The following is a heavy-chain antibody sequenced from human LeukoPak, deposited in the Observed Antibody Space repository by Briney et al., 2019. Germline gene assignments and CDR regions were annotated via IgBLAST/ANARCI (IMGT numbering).Heavy chain of an antibody. CDR1: GDSINSLDL. V-gene: IGHV4-4*02. J-gene: IGHJ4*02. Sequence: SETLSLTCTVSGDSINSLDLWSWVRQPPGKGLEWIGEMYLSGTTHSNPSVKSRVTISVDTSKNQFSLKLSSVTAADTAVYYCARDKLWFNYWGQGTLVTVSS. D-gene: IGHD5-18*01. CDR3: ARDKLWFNY. CDR2: MYLSGTT.